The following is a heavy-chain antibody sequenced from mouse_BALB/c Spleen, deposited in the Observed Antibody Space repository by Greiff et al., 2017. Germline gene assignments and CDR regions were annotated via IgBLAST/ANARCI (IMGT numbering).Heavy chain of an antibody. CDR2: ISSGSSTI. Sequence: EVTLMESGGGLVQPGGSRKLSCAASGFTFSSFGMHWVRQAPEKGLEWVAYISSGSSTIYYADTVKGRFTISRDNPKNTLFLQMTSLRSEDTAMYYCARSGYERDYYAMDYWGQGTSVTVSS. D-gene: IGHD2-14*01. CDR3: ARSGYERDYYAMDY. J-gene: IGHJ4*01. CDR1: GFTFSSFG. V-gene: IGHV5-17*02.